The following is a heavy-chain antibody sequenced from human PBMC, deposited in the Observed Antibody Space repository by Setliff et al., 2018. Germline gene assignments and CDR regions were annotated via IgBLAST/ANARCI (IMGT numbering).Heavy chain of an antibody. CDR3: ATRTYYDSNGYYYAIAGPFDI. J-gene: IGHJ3*02. CDR1: GDSISTNSYY. CDR2: IYYSGST. D-gene: IGHD3-22*01. Sequence: KSSETLSLTCTVSGDSISTNSYYWGWIRQPPGKGLEWIGSIYYSGSTYYSPSLKRRVTISVDTSKNQFSLKLSSVTAADTAVYYCATRTYYDSNGYYYAIAGPFDIWGQGTMVTVSS. V-gene: IGHV4-39*01.